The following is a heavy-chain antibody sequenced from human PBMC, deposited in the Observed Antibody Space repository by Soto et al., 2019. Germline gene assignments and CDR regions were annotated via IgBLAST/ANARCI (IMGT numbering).Heavy chain of an antibody. CDR1: GFTFSSFA. V-gene: IGHV3-30*09. J-gene: IGHJ4*02. CDR3: VRDDFHDASLFDY. Sequence: QVQLEESGGGVVQPGRSLRLSCAASGFTFSSFAMHWVRQAPGKGLEWVALILNDGSSKYYADSVKGRFAISRDKSTNTLYLQMNSLRPEDTAVYYCVRDDFHDASLFDYWGQGTLVTVSS. CDR2: ILNDGSSK. D-gene: IGHD1-1*01.